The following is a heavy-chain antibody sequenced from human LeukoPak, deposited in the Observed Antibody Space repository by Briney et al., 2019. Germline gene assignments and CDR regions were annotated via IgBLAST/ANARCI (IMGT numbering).Heavy chain of an antibody. J-gene: IGHJ4*02. CDR2: ISSSSSYI. CDR1: GFTFSSYS. Sequence: GGSLRLSCAASGFTFSSYSMNWVRQAPGKGLEWVSSISSSSSYIYSADSLKGRFTISRDNAKNSLYLQMNSLRDEDTAVYYCARDICSSTSCQLDYWGQGTLVTVSS. V-gene: IGHV3-21*01. CDR3: ARDICSSTSCQLDY. D-gene: IGHD2-2*01.